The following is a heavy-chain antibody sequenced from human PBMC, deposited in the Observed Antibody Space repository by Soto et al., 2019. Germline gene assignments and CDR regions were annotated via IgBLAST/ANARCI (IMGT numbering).Heavy chain of an antibody. CDR1: EFTFSSYG. CDR2: ISYDGSNK. J-gene: IGHJ4*02. CDR3: AKAEPGGYSYGYAYFLDY. Sequence: GGSLRLSCAASEFTFSSYGMHWVRQAPGKGLEWVAVISYDGSNKYYADSVKGRFTISRDNSKNTLYLQMNSLRAEDTAVYYCAKAEPGGYSYGYAYFLDYWGQGTLVTVSS. D-gene: IGHD5-18*01. V-gene: IGHV3-30*18.